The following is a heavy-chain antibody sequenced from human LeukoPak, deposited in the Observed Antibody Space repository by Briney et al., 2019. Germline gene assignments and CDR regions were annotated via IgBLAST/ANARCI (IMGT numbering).Heavy chain of an antibody. V-gene: IGHV4-39*07. CDR3: AREGSGWYLWGSDAFDI. CDR2: IYYSGSA. CDR1: GGSISSSSYY. D-gene: IGHD6-19*01. J-gene: IGHJ3*02. Sequence: SETLSLTCTVSGGSISSSSYYWGWVRQPPGKGLEWIGSIYYSGSAYYNPSLKSRVTMSVDTSKNQFSLKLSSVTAADTAVYYCAREGSGWYLWGSDAFDIWGQGTMVTVSS.